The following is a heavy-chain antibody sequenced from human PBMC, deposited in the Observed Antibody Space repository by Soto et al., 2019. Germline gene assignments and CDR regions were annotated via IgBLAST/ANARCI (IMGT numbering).Heavy chain of an antibody. D-gene: IGHD5-18*01. V-gene: IGHV5-10-1*01. J-gene: IGHJ4*02. Sequence: PGESLKISCKGSGYSFTSYWISWVRQMPGKGLEWMGRIDPSDSYTNYSPSFQGHVTISADKSISTAYLQWSSLKVSDTAMYYCARAIKSGYSYGEVVWGQGXLVTVYS. CDR1: GYSFTSYW. CDR2: IDPSDSYT. CDR3: ARAIKSGYSYGEVV.